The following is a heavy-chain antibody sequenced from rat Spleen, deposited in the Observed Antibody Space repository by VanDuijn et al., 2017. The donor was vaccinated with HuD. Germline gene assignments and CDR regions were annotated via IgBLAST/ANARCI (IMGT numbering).Heavy chain of an antibody. J-gene: IGHJ4*01. CDR1: GFTFSDYN. V-gene: IGHV5-7*01. D-gene: IGHD1-11*01. Sequence: EVQLVESGGGLVQPGRSLKLSCAASGFTFSDYNMAWVRQAPKKGLEWVATISYDGSSTYYQDSVKGGFTISRDNAKSTLYLQMDSLRSEYTATYYCARHRRGGVMDAWGQGASVTVSS. CDR3: ARHRRGGVMDA. CDR2: ISYDGSST.